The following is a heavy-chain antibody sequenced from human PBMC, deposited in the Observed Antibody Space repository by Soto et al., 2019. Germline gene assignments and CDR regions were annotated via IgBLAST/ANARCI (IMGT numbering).Heavy chain of an antibody. V-gene: IGHV3-33*01. CDR3: ARARWEFYVIEAVEV. Sequence: QVQLVESGGGVVQPGRSLRLSCAASGFNFNKYGIHWVRQAPGKGLEWVAVIWYDGDEKYYTDSVEGRFTISRDNSKNTVYLQMTSLRVDDTAVYHCARARWEFYVIEAVEVWGQGTKVTVSS. J-gene: IGHJ3*01. D-gene: IGHD1-26*01. CDR2: IWYDGDEK. CDR1: GFNFNKYG.